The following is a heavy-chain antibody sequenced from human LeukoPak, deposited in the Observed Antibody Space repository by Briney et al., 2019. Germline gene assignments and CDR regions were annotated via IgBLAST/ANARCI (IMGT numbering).Heavy chain of an antibody. V-gene: IGHV3-48*04. D-gene: IGHD3-10*01. CDR1: GFTFSSYS. J-gene: IGHJ4*02. CDR2: ISSSSSTI. Sequence: PGGSLRLSCAASGFTFSSYSMNWVRQAPGKGLEWVSYISSSSSTIYYADSVKGRFTISRDNAKNSLYLQMNSLRAEDTAVYYCAREGSARYNYGYGFDYWGRGTLVTVSS. CDR3: AREGSARYNYGYGFDY.